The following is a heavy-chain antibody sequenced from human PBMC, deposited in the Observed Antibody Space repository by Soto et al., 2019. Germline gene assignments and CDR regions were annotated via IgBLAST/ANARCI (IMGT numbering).Heavy chain of an antibody. CDR3: MRPAPRGRNYLYLAIDV. J-gene: IGHJ6*02. D-gene: IGHD3-10*01. V-gene: IGHV3-23*01. CDR2: ISSSGGST. CDR1: GFTFSSYA. Sequence: LSLSCAASGFTFSSYAMSWVRQAPGKGLEWVSGISSSGGSTYYADSVKGRFTISRDNSKNTLFLRMNRPRVEDTAVYYCMRPAPRGRNYLYLAIDVWCQGITLTVS.